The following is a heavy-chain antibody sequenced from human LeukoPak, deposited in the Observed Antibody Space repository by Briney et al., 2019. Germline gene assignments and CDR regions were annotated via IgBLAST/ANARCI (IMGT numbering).Heavy chain of an antibody. CDR3: ARGYYDFWSGYYTPYWFDP. CDR2: ISAYNGNT. V-gene: IGHV1-18*01. J-gene: IGHJ5*02. CDR1: GYTFTGYG. Sequence: ASVKLSCKASGYTFTGYGISWVRQAPGQGLEWMGWISAYNGNTNYAQKLQGRVTMTTDTSTSTAYMELRSLRSDDTAVYYCARGYYDFWSGYYTPYWFDPWGQGTLVTVSS. D-gene: IGHD3-3*01.